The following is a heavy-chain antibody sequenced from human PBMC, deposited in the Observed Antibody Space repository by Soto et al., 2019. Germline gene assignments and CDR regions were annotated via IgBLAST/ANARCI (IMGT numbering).Heavy chain of an antibody. CDR3: ARDLSSYSSSLL. V-gene: IGHV1-2*02. D-gene: IGHD6-6*01. J-gene: IGHJ4*02. CDR1: GYTFTGYY. Sequence: ASVKVSCKASGYTFTGYYMHWVRQAPGQGLEWMGWINPNSGGTNYAQKFQGRVTMTRHTSISTAYMELSRLRSDDTAVYYCARDLSSYSSSLLWGQGTLVTVSS. CDR2: INPNSGGT.